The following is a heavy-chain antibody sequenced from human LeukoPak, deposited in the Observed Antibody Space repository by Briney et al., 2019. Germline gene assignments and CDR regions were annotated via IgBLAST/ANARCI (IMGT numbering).Heavy chain of an antibody. CDR1: GLTFSSYG. CDR2: IWYDGRNK. J-gene: IGHJ3*02. Sequence: SLRLSCAASGLTFSSYGMHWVRQAPGKGLEWVAVIWYDGRNKFYADSLKGRFTISRDNSKNTLYLQMNSLRAEDTAVYYCARVNRGDAFDIWGQGTLVTVSS. V-gene: IGHV3-33*01. D-gene: IGHD3-16*02. CDR3: ARVNRGDAFDI.